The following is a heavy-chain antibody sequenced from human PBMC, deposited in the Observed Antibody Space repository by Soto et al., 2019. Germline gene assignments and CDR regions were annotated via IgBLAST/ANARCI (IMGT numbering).Heavy chain of an antibody. Sequence: SETLSLTCTVSGGSISSFYWSWIRQPPGKGPEWIGYSYYSGSTKYNPSVKSRVTISVDTSKKQFSLKLSSVTAADTAVYYCARTSSDYYDSSGYYDYFDYWGQGTLVTVSS. CDR2: SYYSGST. CDR3: ARTSSDYYDSSGYYDYFDY. D-gene: IGHD3-22*01. V-gene: IGHV4-59*01. CDR1: GGSISSFY. J-gene: IGHJ4*02.